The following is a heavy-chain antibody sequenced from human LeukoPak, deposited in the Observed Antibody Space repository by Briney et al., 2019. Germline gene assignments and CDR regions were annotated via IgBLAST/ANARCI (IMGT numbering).Heavy chain of an antibody. CDR1: GFTFSSYA. J-gene: IGHJ6*02. CDR2: ISGSGGDT. CDR3: AKAVWFGEFDYYFFGLDV. V-gene: IGHV3-23*01. Sequence: GGSLRLSCAAFGFTFSSYAMGWVRQAPGKGLEWVSAISGSGGDTYYADSVKGRFTFSRDNSKNTLYLQMNSLRPENTALYYCAKAVWFGEFDYYFFGLDVWGQGTTVTVSS. D-gene: IGHD3-10*01.